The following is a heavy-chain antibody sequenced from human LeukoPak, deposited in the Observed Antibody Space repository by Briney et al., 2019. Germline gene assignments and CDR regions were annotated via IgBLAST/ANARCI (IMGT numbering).Heavy chain of an antibody. CDR2: IHHSGST. CDR1: GYSINRGYH. V-gene: IGHV4-38-2*01. Sequence: SETLSLTCAVSGYSINRGYHWGWIRQPPGKGLEWIGSIHHSGSTYYNSSLKSRVTISVDTSKNQFSLKVSSVTAADTAVYYCARVNWNPDYWGQGTLVTVSS. CDR3: ARVNWNPDY. J-gene: IGHJ4*02. D-gene: IGHD1-1*01.